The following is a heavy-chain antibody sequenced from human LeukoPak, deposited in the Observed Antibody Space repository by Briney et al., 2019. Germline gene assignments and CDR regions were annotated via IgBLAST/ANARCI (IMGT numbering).Heavy chain of an antibody. J-gene: IGHJ3*02. V-gene: IGHV4-59*01. Sequence: SETLSLTCTVSGGSISSYYWSWIRQPPGKGLECIGYIYYSGSTNYNPSLKSRVTISVDTSKNQFSLKLSSVTAADTAVYYCARDYLAYYYDSSGYIDAFDIWGQGTMVTVSS. D-gene: IGHD3-22*01. CDR1: GGSISSYY. CDR3: ARDYLAYYYDSSGYIDAFDI. CDR2: IYYSGST.